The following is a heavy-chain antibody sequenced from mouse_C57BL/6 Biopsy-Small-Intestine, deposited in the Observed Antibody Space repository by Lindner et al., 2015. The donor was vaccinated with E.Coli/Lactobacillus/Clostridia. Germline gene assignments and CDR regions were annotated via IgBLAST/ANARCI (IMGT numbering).Heavy chain of an antibody. CDR2: ISSGSSTI. CDR1: GFTFSDYG. J-gene: IGHJ4*01. Sequence: VQLQEVWGGLVKPGGSLKLSCAASGFTFSDYGMHWVRQAPEKGLEWVAYISSGSSTIYYADTVKGRFTISRDNAKNTLFLQMTSLRSEDTAMYYCARPYYYAMDYWGHGTSVTVSS. V-gene: IGHV5-17*01. CDR3: ARPYYYAMDY.